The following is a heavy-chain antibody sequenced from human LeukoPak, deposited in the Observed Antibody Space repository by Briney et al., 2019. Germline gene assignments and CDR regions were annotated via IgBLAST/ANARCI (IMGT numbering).Heavy chain of an antibody. V-gene: IGHV4-39*07. CDR3: ARDHSSRYIRLLYFDL. Sequence: PSETLSLTCTVSGGSISSSSYYWGWIRQPPGKGLEWIGSIYYSGSTYYNPSLKSRVTISADTSKNQFSLKLSSVTAADTAVYYCARDHSSRYIRLLYFDLWGRGTLVTVSS. CDR2: IYYSGST. CDR1: GGSISSSSYY. J-gene: IGHJ2*01. D-gene: IGHD2-2*02.